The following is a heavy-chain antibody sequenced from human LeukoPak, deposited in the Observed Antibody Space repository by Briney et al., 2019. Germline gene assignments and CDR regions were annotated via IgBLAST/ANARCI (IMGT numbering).Heavy chain of an antibody. CDR3: AKDLYYYDSSGLDAFDI. CDR1: GFTFCRYG. V-gene: IGHV3-30*18. J-gene: IGHJ3*02. Sequence: GGSLRLSCAPSGFTFCRYGMHWVREAPGKGLEWVTAISYEGSNKYYADSVKGRFTISRDNSKNTLYVKMNSLRAEDTAVYYCAKDLYYYDSSGLDAFDIWGQGTMVTVSS. CDR2: ISYEGSNK. D-gene: IGHD3-22*01.